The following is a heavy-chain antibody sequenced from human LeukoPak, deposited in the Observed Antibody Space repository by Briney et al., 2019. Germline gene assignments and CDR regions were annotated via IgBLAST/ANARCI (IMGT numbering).Heavy chain of an antibody. CDR1: GYTFTSYD. CDR3: ARVAGNCGGDCYRLLY. J-gene: IGHJ4*02. Sequence: ASVKVSCKASGYTFTSYDTNWVRQATGQGLEWLGWMNPNSGNTGYAQKFQGRVTMTRNTSISTAYMELSNLRSEDTAVYYCARVAGNCGGDCYRLLYWGQGTLVTVSS. CDR2: MNPNSGNT. D-gene: IGHD2-21*01. V-gene: IGHV1-8*01.